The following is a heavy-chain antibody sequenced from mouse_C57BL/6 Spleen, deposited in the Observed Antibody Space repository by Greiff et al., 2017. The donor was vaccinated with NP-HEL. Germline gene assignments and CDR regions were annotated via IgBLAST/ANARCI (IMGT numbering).Heavy chain of an antibody. D-gene: IGHD2-3*01. CDR3: VRQYDYAMDY. J-gene: IGHJ4*01. V-gene: IGHV10-1*01. CDR2: IRSKSNNYAT. CDR1: GFSFNTYA. Sequence: EVHLVESGGGLVQPKGSLKLSCAASGFSFNTYAMNWVRQAPGKGLEWVARIRSKSNNYATYYADSVKDRFTISRDDSESMLYLQMNNLKTEDTAMYYCVRQYDYAMDYWGQGTSVTVSS.